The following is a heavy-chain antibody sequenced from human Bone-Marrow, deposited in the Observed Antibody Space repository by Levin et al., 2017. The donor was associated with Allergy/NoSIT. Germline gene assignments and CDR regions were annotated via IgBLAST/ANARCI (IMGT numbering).Heavy chain of an antibody. D-gene: IGHD1-26*01. CDR3: ARRFKWELQTPHAFDI. V-gene: IGHV4-39*01. CDR1: GGSISSSSYY. CDR2: IYYSGST. Sequence: SETLSLTCTVSGGSISSSSYYWGWIRQPPGKGLEWIGSIYYSGSTYYNPSLKSRVTISVDTSKNQFSLKLSSVTAADTAVYYCARRFKWELQTPHAFDIWGQGTMVTVSS. J-gene: IGHJ3*02.